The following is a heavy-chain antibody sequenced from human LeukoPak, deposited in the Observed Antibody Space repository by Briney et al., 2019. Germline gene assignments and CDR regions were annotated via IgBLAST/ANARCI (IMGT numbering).Heavy chain of an antibody. D-gene: IGHD3-10*01. CDR1: GYTLTELS. CDR2: SDPEDGET. CDR3: ATGLSWFEYFDY. J-gene: IGHJ4*02. V-gene: IGHV1-24*01. Sequence: ASVKVSCKVSGYTLTELSMHWVRQAPGKGLEWMGGSDPEDGETIYAQKFQGRVTMTEDTSTDTAYMELSSLRSEDTAVYYCATGLSWFEYFDYWGQGTLVTVSS.